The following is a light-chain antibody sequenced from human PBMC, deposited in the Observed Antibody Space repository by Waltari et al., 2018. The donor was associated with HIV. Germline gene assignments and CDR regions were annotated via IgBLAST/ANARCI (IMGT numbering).Light chain of an antibody. CDR2: EDV. CDR1: SGSIASNY. CDR3: QSFDTDNHVI. J-gene: IGLJ2*01. Sequence: NFMLTQPHSVSESPGKTVTRSCTRNSGSIASNYVQWLQQRPVSSPFTLIFEDVRRPSGVPDRFAGSIDRSSNSASLTISALKTEYEADYYCQSFDTDNHVIFGGGTKLTVL. V-gene: IGLV6-57*01.